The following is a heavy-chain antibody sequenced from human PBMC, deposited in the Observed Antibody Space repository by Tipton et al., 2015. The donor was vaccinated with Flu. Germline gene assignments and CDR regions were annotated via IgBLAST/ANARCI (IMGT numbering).Heavy chain of an antibody. Sequence: GSLRLSCAASGFTFSNYLMSWVRHAPGKGLEWVANINQDGREKMYVDSVKGRFTISIDNAKSSVYLQMNSLRDADTAVYYCARDEGVPINYRFDYWGQGTLVTVSS. CDR3: ARDEGVPINYRFDY. CDR2: INQDGREK. D-gene: IGHD4-11*01. J-gene: IGHJ4*02. V-gene: IGHV3-7*01. CDR1: GFTFSNYL.